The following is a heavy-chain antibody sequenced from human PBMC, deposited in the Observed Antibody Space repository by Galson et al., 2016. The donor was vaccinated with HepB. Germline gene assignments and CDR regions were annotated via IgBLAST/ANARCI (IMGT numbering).Heavy chain of an antibody. J-gene: IGHJ6*03. D-gene: IGHD7-27*01. CDR1: GDTFTAYY. V-gene: IGHV1-2*04. CDR2: IDPNSVDT. Sequence: PVKVSCTASGDTFTAYYMHWVHQAPGQGLESTRWIDPNSVDTNYAQNFQGSVTMTRDTPTSTACMELSRLSSDDTAVYYCARDGELGGAYDYYYMDAWGQGTTVTVSS. CDR3: ARDGELGGAYDYYYMDA.